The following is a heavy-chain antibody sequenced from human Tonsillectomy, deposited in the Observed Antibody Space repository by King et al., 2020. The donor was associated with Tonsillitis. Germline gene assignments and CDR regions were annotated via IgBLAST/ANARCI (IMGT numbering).Heavy chain of an antibody. CDR1: GFTFSSYA. Sequence: VQLVESGGGLVQPGGSLRLSCAASGFTFSSYAVSWVRQAPGKGLEWVSTIHDNGGSTHSADSVKGRFTISRDNSKNTLYLQMNSLRAEDTAVYYCAKDSLGSNFDYWGQGTLVTVSS. V-gene: IGHV3-23*04. CDR2: IHDNGGST. J-gene: IGHJ4*02. CDR3: AKDSLGSNFDY. D-gene: IGHD7-27*01.